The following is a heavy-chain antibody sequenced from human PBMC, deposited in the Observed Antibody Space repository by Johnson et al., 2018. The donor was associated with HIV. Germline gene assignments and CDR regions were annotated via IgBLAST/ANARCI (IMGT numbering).Heavy chain of an antibody. CDR2: TRNKANSYTT. CDR1: RFTFSSYA. Sequence: MLLVESGGGVVRPGGSLRLSCAASRFTFSSYAVSWVRQAPGKGLEWVGRTRNKANSYTTEYAASVKGRFTISRDDSKNSLYLQMNSLKTEDTAVYYCAKVDCGGYTCAGYDPFDLWGQGTLVTVSS. V-gene: IGHV3-72*01. D-gene: IGHD2-21*01. J-gene: IGHJ3*01. CDR3: AKVDCGGYTCAGYDPFDL.